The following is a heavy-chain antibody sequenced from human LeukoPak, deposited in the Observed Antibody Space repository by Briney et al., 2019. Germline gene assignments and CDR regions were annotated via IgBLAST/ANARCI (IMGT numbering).Heavy chain of an antibody. D-gene: IGHD3-22*01. CDR2: IIPIFGTA. CDR1: GGTFSSYA. CDR3: ARAGRYYYDSSGYYYYFDY. J-gene: IGHJ4*02. V-gene: IGHV1-69*13. Sequence: SVKVSCKASGGTFSSYAISWVRQAPGQGLEWMGGIIPIFGTANYAQKFQGRVTITADESTSTAYMELSSLRSEDTAVYYCARAGRYYYDSSGYYYYFDYWGQGTLVTVSS.